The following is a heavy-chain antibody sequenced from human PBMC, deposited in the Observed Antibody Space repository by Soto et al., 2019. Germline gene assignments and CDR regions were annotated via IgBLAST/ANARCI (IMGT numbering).Heavy chain of an antibody. CDR1: GVNFVSHG. Sequence: GLSLRHCNVVSGVNFVSHGIHWIRQDPGKGLEWVAVISYDGRKKYYADSVKGRFTISRDNSKNTLYLQMNNLRAEDTAVYYCAKDEVLVEVVARDYYGMDVWGQGTTVTVSS. CDR3: AKDEVLVEVVARDYYGMDV. J-gene: IGHJ6*02. D-gene: IGHD2-15*01. V-gene: IGHV3-30*18. CDR2: ISYDGRKK.